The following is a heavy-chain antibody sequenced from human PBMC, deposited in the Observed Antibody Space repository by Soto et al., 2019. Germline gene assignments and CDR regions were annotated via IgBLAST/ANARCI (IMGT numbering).Heavy chain of an antibody. CDR2: INAANGNT. CDR3: VGGLSGATGCQH. CDR1: GYTFTSYA. D-gene: IGHD3-10*01. Sequence: QVQLVQSGAEVKKPGASVKLSCKASGYTFTSYAIHWVRQAPGQRPEWMGGINAANGNTKYSDKLQGRATITRDTTATTAYMGLSGLRSGDTAIYYCVGGLSGATGCQHWGQGTLVTVSS. V-gene: IGHV1-3*01. J-gene: IGHJ1*01.